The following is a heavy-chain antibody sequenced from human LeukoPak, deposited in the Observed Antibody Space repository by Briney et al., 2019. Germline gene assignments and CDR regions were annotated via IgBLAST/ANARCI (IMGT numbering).Heavy chain of an antibody. CDR3: ARRTGDTRFCSRFSCFLPDY. V-gene: IGHV3-30*01. D-gene: IGHD2-2*01. CDR1: GFTFSDFG. J-gene: IGHJ4*02. Sequence: GRSLRLSCAASGFTFSDFGMNWVRQAPGKGLEWVASISNGGTEFYADSVKGRFAISGDTSTNTLSLQMNSLRAEDTAVYFCARRTGDTRFCSRFSCFLPDYWGQGTLVTVSS. CDR2: ISNGGTE.